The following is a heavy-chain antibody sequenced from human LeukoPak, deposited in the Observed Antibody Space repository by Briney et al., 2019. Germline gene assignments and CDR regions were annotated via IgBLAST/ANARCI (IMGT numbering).Heavy chain of an antibody. V-gene: IGHV3-21*01. Sequence: GGSLRLSCAASGFTFTTYWMSWVRQAPEKGLEWVSPISSSSSYIYYADSVKGRFTISRDNAKNSLYLQMNSLRAEDTAVYYCARDFSGYYYGSGSYYNVLYYYYMDVWGKGTTVTVSS. CDR1: GFTFTTYW. CDR3: ARDFSGYYYGSGSYYNVLYYYYMDV. D-gene: IGHD3-10*01. J-gene: IGHJ6*03. CDR2: ISSSSSYI.